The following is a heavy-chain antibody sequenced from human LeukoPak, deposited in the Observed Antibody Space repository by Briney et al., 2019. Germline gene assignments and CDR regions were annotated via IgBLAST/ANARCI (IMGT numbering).Heavy chain of an antibody. CDR3: ARDGIYDSSGYYYG. CDR2: IYTSGST. D-gene: IGHD3-22*01. Sequence: SETLSLTCTVSGGSISSYYWSWIRQPAGKGLEWIGRIYTSGSTNYNPSLKSRVTMSVDTSKNQFSLKLSSVAAADTAVYYCARDGIYDSSGYYYGWGQGTLVTVSS. V-gene: IGHV4-4*07. CDR1: GGSISSYY. J-gene: IGHJ4*02.